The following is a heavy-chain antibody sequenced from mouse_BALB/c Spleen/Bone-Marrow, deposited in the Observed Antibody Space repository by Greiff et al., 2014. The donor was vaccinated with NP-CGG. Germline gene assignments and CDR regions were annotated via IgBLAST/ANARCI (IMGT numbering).Heavy chain of an antibody. CDR2: INPYNGAT. CDR1: GYSFTAYY. J-gene: IGHJ3*01. D-gene: IGHD2-1*01. V-gene: IGHV1-18*01. CDR3: ARKGNYGWFAY. Sequence: VQLQQSGPELVKPGASVKISCKASGYSFTAYYIHWVKQSHVQSLEWIGRINPYNGATSYNQNFKDKASLTVDKSSSTAYMELHSRTSEDAAVDYCARKGNYGWFAYWGQGTPVTVSA.